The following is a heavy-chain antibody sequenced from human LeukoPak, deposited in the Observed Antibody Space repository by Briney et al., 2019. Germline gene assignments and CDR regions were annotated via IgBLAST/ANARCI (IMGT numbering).Heavy chain of an antibody. V-gene: IGHV1-69*06. J-gene: IGHJ1*01. CDR1: GGTFSSYA. CDR2: IIPIFGTA. Sequence: SVKVSCKASGGTFSSYAISWVRQAPGQGLEWMGGIIPIFGTANYAQKFQGRVTITADKSTSTAYMELSSLRSEDTAVYYCARPTYDSSDYEYFQHWGQGTLVTVSS. D-gene: IGHD3-22*01. CDR3: ARPTYDSSDYEYFQH.